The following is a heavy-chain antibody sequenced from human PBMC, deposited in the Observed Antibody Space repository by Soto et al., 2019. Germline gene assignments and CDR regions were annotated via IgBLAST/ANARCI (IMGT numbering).Heavy chain of an antibody. D-gene: IGHD5-12*01. V-gene: IGHV3-49*03. CDR1: GFTFGDYA. J-gene: IGHJ4*02. CDR2: IRSKAYGGTT. CDR3: TRDPSGYSGYVPFDY. Sequence: GGSLRLSXTASGFTFGDYAMSWFRQAPGKGLEWVGFIRSKAYGGTTEYAASVKGRFTISRDDSKSIAYLQMNSLKTEDTAVYYCTRDPSGYSGYVPFDYWGQGTLVTVSS.